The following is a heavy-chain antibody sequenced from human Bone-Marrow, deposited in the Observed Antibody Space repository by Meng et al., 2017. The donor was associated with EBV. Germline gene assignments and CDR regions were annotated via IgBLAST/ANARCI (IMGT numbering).Heavy chain of an antibody. V-gene: IGHV4-61*01. CDR1: GVSVNSGTYH. D-gene: IGHD3-10*01. Sequence: QVQLQESGPGLGKPSETLSLTCVVSGVSVNSGTYHWSWIRQSPGKGLEWIGYIYDTGTTIYNPSLNSRVTILLETSKNQFSLRLHSVTTADTAVYYCAKSRSSTPGIVDDWGQGTLVTVSS. CDR3: AKSRSSTPGIVDD. J-gene: IGHJ4*02. CDR2: IYDTGTT.